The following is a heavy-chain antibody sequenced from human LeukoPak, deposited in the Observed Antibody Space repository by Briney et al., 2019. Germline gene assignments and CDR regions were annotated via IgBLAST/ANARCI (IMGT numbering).Heavy chain of an antibody. CDR2: IYYDGSDK. J-gene: IGHJ4*02. D-gene: IGHD3-22*01. CDR1: GLTYSTYW. V-gene: IGHV3-33*08. Sequence: GGSLRLSCAASGLTYSTYWMNWVRQAPGKGLEWVAIIYYDGSDKYYADSVKGRFTISRDNSKDTLYLQINSLRAEDTAVYYCARQIAYYYDSSGYYTTDYWGQGTLVTVSS. CDR3: ARQIAYYYDSSGYYTTDY.